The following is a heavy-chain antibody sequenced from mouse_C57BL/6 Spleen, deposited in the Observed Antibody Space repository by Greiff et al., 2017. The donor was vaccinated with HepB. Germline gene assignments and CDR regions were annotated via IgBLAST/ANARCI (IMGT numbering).Heavy chain of an antibody. J-gene: IGHJ2*01. CDR3: ARIPIYGSSGGDYFDY. V-gene: IGHV8-8*01. Sequence: QVTLKVSGPGILQPSQTLSLTCSFSGFSLSTFGMGVGWIRQPSGKGLEWLAHIWWDDDKYYNPALKSRLTISKDTSKNQVFLKIANVDTADTATYYCARIPIYGSSGGDYFDYWGQGTTLTVSS. CDR1: GFSLSTFGMG. D-gene: IGHD1-1*01. CDR2: IWWDDDK.